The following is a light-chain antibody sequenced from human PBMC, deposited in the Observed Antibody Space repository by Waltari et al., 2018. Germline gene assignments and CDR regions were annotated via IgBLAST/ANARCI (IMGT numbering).Light chain of an antibody. V-gene: IGKV1-39*01. CDR1: RTISIY. CDR2: TAS. J-gene: IGKJ4*01. Sequence: DIQMTQSPSSLSASVGARVTITYRASRTISIYLNWYQQKPGKAPKLLIYTASTLQPGVPSRFSGSGSGTDFTLTISSLQPEDFATYYCQQSHSTPLTFGGGTKVEIK. CDR3: QQSHSTPLT.